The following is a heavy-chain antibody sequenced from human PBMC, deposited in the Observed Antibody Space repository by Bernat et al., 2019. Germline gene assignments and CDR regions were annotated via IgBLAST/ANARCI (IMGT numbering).Heavy chain of an antibody. Sequence: EVQLVESGGGLVQPGGSLRLSCAASGFTVSSNYMSWVRQAPGKGLEWVSVIYSGGSTYYADSVKGRFTISRDNSKNTLYLQMNSLIAEDTAVYYCAMASGWSALFDYWGQGTLVTVSS. V-gene: IGHV3-66*01. J-gene: IGHJ4*02. CDR1: GFTVSSNY. D-gene: IGHD6-19*01. CDR2: IYSGGST. CDR3: AMASGWSALFDY.